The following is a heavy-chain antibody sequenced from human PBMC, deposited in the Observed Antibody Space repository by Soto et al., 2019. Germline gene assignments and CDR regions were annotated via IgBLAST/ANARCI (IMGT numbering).Heavy chain of an antibody. D-gene: IGHD1-26*01. J-gene: IGHJ3*02. V-gene: IGHV4-59*01. CDR3: ARDGSGSYFDAFDI. CDR2: IYYSGST. Sequence: QVQLQESGPGLVKPSETLSLTCTVSGGSISSYYWSWIRQPPGKGLEWIGYIYYSGSTNYNPSLKSRVNISVDTSKNQFSLKLSSVTAADTAVYYCARDGSGSYFDAFDIWGQGTMVTVSS. CDR1: GGSISSYY.